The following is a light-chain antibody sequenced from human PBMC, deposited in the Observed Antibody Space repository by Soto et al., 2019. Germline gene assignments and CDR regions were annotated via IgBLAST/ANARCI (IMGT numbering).Light chain of an antibody. Sequence: IVLTQSPGTLSLSPGEGLTLSCRASQSVTSSYLAWYQHKPGQAPRLLIYGGSTKATGTPARFSGSGSGTDFTLTISRLEPDDFAVYYCQQYGSSPFTFGPGTKVDIK. CDR3: QQYGSSPFT. CDR1: QSVTSSY. J-gene: IGKJ3*01. CDR2: GGS. V-gene: IGKV3-20*01.